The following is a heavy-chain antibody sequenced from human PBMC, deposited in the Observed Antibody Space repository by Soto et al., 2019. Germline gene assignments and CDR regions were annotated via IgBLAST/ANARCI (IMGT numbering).Heavy chain of an antibody. CDR1: GFTFSSYA. CDR3: ARESYYDFWSGPYYGMDV. D-gene: IGHD3-3*01. J-gene: IGHJ6*02. Sequence: QVQLVESGGGVVQPGRSLRLSCAASGFTFSSYAMHWVRQAPGKGLEWVAVISYDGSNKYYADSVKGRFTISRDNSKNTRYLQMNSLRAEDTAVYYCARESYYDFWSGPYYGMDVWGQWTTVTVSS. CDR2: ISYDGSNK. V-gene: IGHV3-30-3*01.